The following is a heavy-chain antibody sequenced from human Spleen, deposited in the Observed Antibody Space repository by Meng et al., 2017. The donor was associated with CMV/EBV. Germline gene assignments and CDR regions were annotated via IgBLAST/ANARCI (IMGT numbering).Heavy chain of an antibody. J-gene: IGHJ4*02. Sequence: GESLKISCAASGFTFSSYAMSWVRQAPGKGLEWVSAISGSGGSTYYADSVKGRFTISRDNSKNTLYLQMNSLRAEDTAVYYCAKGGDYCSSTSCYFWWDYWGQGTLVTVSS. D-gene: IGHD2-2*01. CDR3: AKGGDYCSSTSCYFWWDY. CDR2: ISGSGGST. V-gene: IGHV3-23*01. CDR1: GFTFSSYA.